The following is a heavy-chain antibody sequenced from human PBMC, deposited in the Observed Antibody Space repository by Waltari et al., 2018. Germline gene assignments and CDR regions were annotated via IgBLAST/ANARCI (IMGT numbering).Heavy chain of an antibody. CDR1: GYTFTGYY. V-gene: IGHV1-2*02. D-gene: IGHD5-12*01. J-gene: IGHJ3*02. CDR2: INPNSGGT. CDR3: ARVEWRWLQSYAFDI. Sequence: QVQLVQSGAEVKKPGAPVKVSCKASGYTFTGYYLHWVRHAPGQGLEWMGWINPNSGGTNYAQKFQGRVTMTRDTSISTAYMELSRLRSDDTAVYYCARVEWRWLQSYAFDIWGQGTMVTVSS.